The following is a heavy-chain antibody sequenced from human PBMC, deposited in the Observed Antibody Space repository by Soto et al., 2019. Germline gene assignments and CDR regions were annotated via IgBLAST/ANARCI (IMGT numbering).Heavy chain of an antibody. CDR1: GFTLSTYS. J-gene: IGHJ4*02. Sequence: ESGGGLVQPGGSLRLSCTASGFTLSTYSMNWVRQAPGKGLEWVSYMSSSSSPIYYADSVRGRFTISRDNAKNSLYLQMNSLRAEDTAVYYCARDSGGYCSGGSCYFDSWGQGTPVTVSS. CDR3: ARDSGGYCSGGSCYFDS. D-gene: IGHD2-15*01. CDR2: MSSSSSPI. V-gene: IGHV3-48*01.